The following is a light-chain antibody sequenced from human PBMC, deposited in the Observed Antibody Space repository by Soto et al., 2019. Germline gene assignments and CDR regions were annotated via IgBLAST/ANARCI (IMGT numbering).Light chain of an antibody. V-gene: IGKV1-8*01. CDR3: QQYYSYPQT. J-gene: IGKJ1*01. CDR1: QRVSAF. Sequence: QMTQSPSSLSASVGDRENLTCRASQRVSAFLTWYQQKPGKAPKLLIYAASTLQSGVPSRFSGSGSGTDFTLTISCLQSEDFATYYCQQYYSYPQTFGQVTKVDIK. CDR2: AAS.